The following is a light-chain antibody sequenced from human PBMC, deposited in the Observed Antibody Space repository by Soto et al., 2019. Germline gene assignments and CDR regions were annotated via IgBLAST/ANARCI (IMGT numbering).Light chain of an antibody. Sequence: DIVMAQSPDSLAVSLGERATVNCRSSQSILSTSDNNNYLAWYQQKPGQPPKALIFWASNRESGVPDRFSGSGSGTDFTLTINNLQAEDVAIYYCQQYYSSLHSFGLGTKLEIK. CDR3: QQYYSSLHS. V-gene: IGKV4-1*01. J-gene: IGKJ2*01. CDR2: WAS. CDR1: QSILSTSDNNNY.